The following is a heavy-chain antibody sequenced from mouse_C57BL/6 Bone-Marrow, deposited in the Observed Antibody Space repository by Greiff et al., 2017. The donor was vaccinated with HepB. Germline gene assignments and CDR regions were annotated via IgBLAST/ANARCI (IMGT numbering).Heavy chain of an antibody. CDR2: IHPNSGST. Sequence: QVQLQQPGAELVKPGASVKLSCKASGYTFTSYWMHWVKQSPGQGLEWIGMIHPNSGSTNYNEKFKSKATLTVDKSSSTAYMQRSSLTSEDSAVYYCAREWLLHFDYWGQGTTLTVSS. J-gene: IGHJ2*01. V-gene: IGHV1-64*01. CDR1: GYTFTSYW. D-gene: IGHD2-3*01. CDR3: AREWLLHFDY.